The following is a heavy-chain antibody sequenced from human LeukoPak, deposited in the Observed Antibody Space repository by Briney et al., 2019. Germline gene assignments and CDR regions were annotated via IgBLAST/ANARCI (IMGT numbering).Heavy chain of an antibody. V-gene: IGHV1-69*01. CDR1: GGTFSSYA. CDR3: VSSTVTTFDY. CDR2: IIPIFGTA. J-gene: IGHJ4*02. Sequence: ASVKVSCKASGGTFSSYAISWVRQAPGQGLEWMGGIIPIFGTANYAQKFQGRVTITADESTSTAYMELSSLRSEDTAVYYCVSSTVTTFDYWGQGTLVTVSS. D-gene: IGHD4-17*01.